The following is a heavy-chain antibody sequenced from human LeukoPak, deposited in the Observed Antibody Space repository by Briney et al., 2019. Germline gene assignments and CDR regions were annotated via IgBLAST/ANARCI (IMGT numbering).Heavy chain of an antibody. CDR1: GGSISSYY. CDR2: IYYSGST. CDR3: ARGSVYQLLGAFDY. V-gene: IGHV4-59*01. J-gene: IGHJ4*02. D-gene: IGHD2-2*01. Sequence: SETLSLTCTVSGGSISSYYWSWIRQPPGKGLEWIGYIYYSGSTNYNPSLKSRVTISVDTSKNQFSLKLSSVTAADTAVYYCARGSVYQLLGAFDYWGQGTLVTVSS.